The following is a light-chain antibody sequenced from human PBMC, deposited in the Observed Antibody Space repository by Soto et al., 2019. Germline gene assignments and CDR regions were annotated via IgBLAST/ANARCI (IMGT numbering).Light chain of an antibody. J-gene: IGLJ3*02. CDR1: SSDVGTYNL. CDR3: CSYTGSSTWV. CDR2: EGT. Sequence: QSALTQPASMSGSPGQSITISCTGTSSDVGTYNLVSWYQQHPGKAPKFMIYEGTKRPSGVSNRFSGSQSGNTASLTISGLQAEDEADYYCCSYTGSSTWVFGGGTKLTVL. V-gene: IGLV2-23*01.